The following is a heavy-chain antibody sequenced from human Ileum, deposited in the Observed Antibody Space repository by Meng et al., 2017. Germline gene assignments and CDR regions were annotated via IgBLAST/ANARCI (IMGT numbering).Heavy chain of an antibody. CDR2: INQDETEK. CDR1: GFPFSGYW. D-gene: IGHD5-18*01. J-gene: IGHJ4*02. CDR3: ARDRSGGYFHYFDH. V-gene: IGHV3-7*01. Sequence: GGSLRLSCEASGFPFSGYWMSWVRHSPGKGLEWLANINQDETEKHYVDSVKGRFTISRDNAKNSLFLQIDSLRVDDTAVYYCARDRSGGYFHYFDHWGQGTQVTVPQ.